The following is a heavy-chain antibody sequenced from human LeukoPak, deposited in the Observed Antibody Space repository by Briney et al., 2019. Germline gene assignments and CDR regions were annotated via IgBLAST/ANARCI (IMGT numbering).Heavy chain of an antibody. J-gene: IGHJ4*02. Sequence: GGSLRLSCAASGFTFSSYWMSWVRQAPGKGLEWVANIKKDGSERYYVDSVKGRFTISRDNAKNSLYLQMNSLRAEDTAVYYCARDRPWVEIAPLDYWGQGTLVTVSS. D-gene: IGHD2/OR15-2a*01. CDR1: GFTFSSYW. V-gene: IGHV3-7*01. CDR3: ARDRPWVEIAPLDY. CDR2: IKKDGSER.